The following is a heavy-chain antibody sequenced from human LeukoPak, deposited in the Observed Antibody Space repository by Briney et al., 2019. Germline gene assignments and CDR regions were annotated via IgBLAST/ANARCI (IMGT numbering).Heavy chain of an antibody. J-gene: IGHJ4*02. V-gene: IGHV4-39*07. Sequence: PSETLSLTCTVSGGSNYYWGWIRQPPGKGLEWIGSIYYSGSTYYNPSLKSRVTISVDTSKNQFSLKLSSVTAADTAVYYCARGTATDTYYYDSSGYFYSPFDYWGQGTLVTVSS. CDR2: IYYSGST. D-gene: IGHD3-22*01. CDR1: GGSNYY. CDR3: ARGTATDTYYYDSSGYFYSPFDY.